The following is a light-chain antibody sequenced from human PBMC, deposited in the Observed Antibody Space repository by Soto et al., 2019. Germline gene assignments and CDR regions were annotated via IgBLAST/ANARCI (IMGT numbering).Light chain of an antibody. V-gene: IGLV2-8*01. Sequence: QSALTQPPSASGSPGQSVTISCTGTSSDVGGYNYVSWYQQHPGKAPKLMISEVNKRPSGVPDRFSGSKSGNTASLTVSGLQAEDEADYYCSSYAGSNNVVFGGGTKLTV. CDR2: EVN. J-gene: IGLJ2*01. CDR3: SSYAGSNNVV. CDR1: SSDVGGYNY.